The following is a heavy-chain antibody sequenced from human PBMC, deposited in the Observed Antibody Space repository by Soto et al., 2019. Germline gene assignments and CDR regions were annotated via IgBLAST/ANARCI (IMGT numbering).Heavy chain of an antibody. CDR1: GDSVFIYSAA. J-gene: IGHJ6*02. V-gene: IGHV6-1*01. CDR3: ARRIAAAGRAGMDV. CDR2: TYYRSKWYN. Sequence: SQTLSLTCVISGDSVFIYSAASNRIRQSPSRGLEWLGRTYYRSKWYNDDAVSVKSRITINPDTSKSQFAVELNSVTPEDTVVYYCARRIAAAGRAGMDVWGQGTTVTVSS. D-gene: IGHD6-13*01.